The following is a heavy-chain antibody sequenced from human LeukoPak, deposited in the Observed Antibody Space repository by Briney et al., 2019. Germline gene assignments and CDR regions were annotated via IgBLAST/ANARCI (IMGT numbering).Heavy chain of an antibody. CDR3: ARDGQGDYYGMDV. CDR2: INPNSGGT. V-gene: IGHV1-2*02. Sequence: ASVKVSCKASGYTFTSYDINWVRQATGQGLEWMGWINPNSGGTNYAQKFQGRVTMTRDTSISTAYMELSRLRSDDTAVYYCARDGQGDYYGMDVWGQGTTVTVSS. CDR1: GYTFTSYD. J-gene: IGHJ6*02.